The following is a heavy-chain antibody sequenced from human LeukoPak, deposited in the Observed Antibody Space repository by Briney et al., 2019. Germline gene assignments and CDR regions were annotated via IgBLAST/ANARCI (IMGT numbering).Heavy chain of an antibody. D-gene: IGHD5-12*01. J-gene: IGHJ4*02. CDR2: IYHSGST. CDR1: GGSISSGGYS. V-gene: IGHV4-30-2*01. Sequence: SETLSLTCAVSGGSISSGGYSWSWIRQPPGKGLEWIGYIYHSGSTYYNPSLKSRVTISVDRSKNQFSLKLSSVTAADTAVYYCARVLDGYMLFDYWGQGTLVTVSS. CDR3: ARVLDGYMLFDY.